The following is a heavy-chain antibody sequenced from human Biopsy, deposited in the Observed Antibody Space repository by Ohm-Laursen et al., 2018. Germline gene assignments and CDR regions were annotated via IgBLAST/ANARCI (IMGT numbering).Heavy chain of an antibody. CDR3: ARGRGYYSDRTVPGYFDL. CDR2: IYYTGTT. J-gene: IGHJ2*01. D-gene: IGHD3-22*01. CDR1: GGSVFREPFTNYY. V-gene: IGHV4-61*01. Sequence: SETLSLTCSVSGGSVFREPFTNYYYNWIRQSPGKGLEWLGFIYYTGTTNYNPSLRGRLSLSVDTSRNEVSLKLMSATAADTAVYYCARGRGYYSDRTVPGYFDLWGRGTLVTVSS.